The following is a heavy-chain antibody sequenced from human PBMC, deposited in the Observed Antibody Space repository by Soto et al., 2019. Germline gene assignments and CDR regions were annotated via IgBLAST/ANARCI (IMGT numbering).Heavy chain of an antibody. D-gene: IGHD2-2*01. CDR3: ADSAIYISTWFYFDQ. V-gene: IGHV2-5*01. CDR2: IYWNVVK. Sequence: QITLKESGPTLVKPTQTLTLTCTFSGFSLTTSGVGVGWIRQPPGKALEWLALIYWNVVKRYSPSLKSNLTITKDTSKNQVVLTMTNMDPVDTATYYCADSAIYISTWFYFDQWGQGTLVTVSS. CDR1: GFSLTTSGVG. J-gene: IGHJ4*02.